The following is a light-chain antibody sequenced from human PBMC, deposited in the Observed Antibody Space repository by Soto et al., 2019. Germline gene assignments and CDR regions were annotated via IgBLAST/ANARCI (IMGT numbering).Light chain of an antibody. CDR3: QQRSNWPST. Sequence: EIVLTQSPATLSLFPGERATLSCRASQSVSRDLAWYQQKPGQAPRLLIYDVSNRATGIPARFSGSGSGTDLTLTISSLEPEDFAVYYCQQRSNWPSTFGQGTKLEIK. CDR1: QSVSRD. J-gene: IGKJ2*01. V-gene: IGKV3-11*01. CDR2: DVS.